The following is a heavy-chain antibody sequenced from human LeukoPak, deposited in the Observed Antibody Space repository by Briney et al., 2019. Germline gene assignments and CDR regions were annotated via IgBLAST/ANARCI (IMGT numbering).Heavy chain of an antibody. CDR1: GFTFSSYS. CDR3: ARELVSSIVVVTAMGYFDY. J-gene: IGHJ4*02. CDR2: ISSSSSYI. V-gene: IGHV3-21*01. Sequence: GGSLRLSCAASGFTFSSYSMNWVRQAPGKGLEWVSSISSSSSYIYYADSVKGRFTISRDNAKNSLYLQMNSLRAEDTAVYYCARELVSSIVVVTAMGYFDYWAREPWSPCPQ. D-gene: IGHD2-21*02.